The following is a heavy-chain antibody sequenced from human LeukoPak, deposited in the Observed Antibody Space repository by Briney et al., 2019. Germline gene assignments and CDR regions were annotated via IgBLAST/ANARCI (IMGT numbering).Heavy chain of an antibody. J-gene: IGHJ6*03. Sequence: SETLSLTCTVSGGSISSGDYYWSWIRQPPGKGLEWIGYIYYSGSTYYNPSLKSRVTISVDTSKNQFSLKLSSVTAADTAVYYCARDRTVAIPYHYYYMDVWGKGTSVTVSS. D-gene: IGHD4-11*01. CDR3: ARDRTVAIPYHYYYMDV. CDR1: GGSISSGDYY. CDR2: IYYSGST. V-gene: IGHV4-30-4*01.